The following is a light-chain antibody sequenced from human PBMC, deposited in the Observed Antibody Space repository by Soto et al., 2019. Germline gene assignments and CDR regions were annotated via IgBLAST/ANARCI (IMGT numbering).Light chain of an antibody. Sequence: DIQMTQSPSSLSASVGDRVTITCRASQSIGSFLNWYQQKPGKAPKVLISAASSLQSGVPSRFPGSGSGAEFTLTISSLQLEDFATYYCQQSYSTLRWTFGQGTKVEIK. CDR3: QQSYSTLRWT. CDR1: QSIGSF. V-gene: IGKV1-39*01. J-gene: IGKJ1*01. CDR2: AAS.